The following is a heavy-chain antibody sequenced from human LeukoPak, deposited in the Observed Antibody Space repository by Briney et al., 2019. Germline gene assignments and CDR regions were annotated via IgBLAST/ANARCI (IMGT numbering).Heavy chain of an antibody. CDR1: GFSLSNARMG. CDR3: ARIQRYYDSSGYFRFDY. Sequence: EAGPVLVKPTETLTLTCTVSGFSLSNARMGVRWIRQPPGKALEWLPNIFSNDEKSYSTSLKSRLTISKDTSKSQVVLTMTNMDPVDTATYYCARIQRYYDSSGYFRFDYWGQGTLVTVSS. V-gene: IGHV2-26*01. CDR2: IFSNDEK. J-gene: IGHJ4*02. D-gene: IGHD3-22*01.